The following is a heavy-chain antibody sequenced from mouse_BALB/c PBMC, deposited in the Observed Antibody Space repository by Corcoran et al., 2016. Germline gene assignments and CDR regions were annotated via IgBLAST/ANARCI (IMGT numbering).Heavy chain of an antibody. CDR2: INPSSGYT. CDR3: ARKWEYYFDY. CDR1: GYTFTSYT. J-gene: IGHJ2*01. Sequence: QVQLQQSAAELARPGASVKMSCKASGYTFTSYTMHWVKQRPGQGLEWIGYINPSSGYTEYNQKFKDKTTLTADKSSSTAYMQLSSLTSEDSAVYYCARKWEYYFDYWGQGTTLTVSS. D-gene: IGHD1-3*01. V-gene: IGHV1-4*02.